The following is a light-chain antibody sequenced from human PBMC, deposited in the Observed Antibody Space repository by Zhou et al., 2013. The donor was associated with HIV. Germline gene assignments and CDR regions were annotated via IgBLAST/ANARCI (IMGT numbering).Light chain of an antibody. CDR1: QSVSSRS. Sequence: ELVLTQSPGTLSLSPGERASLSCRASQSVSSRSLAWYSQKPGQAPKLLIYGASNRATGIPDRFSGSGSGTEFTLTISSLQSEDFAVYYCQQYDNWPSFGQGTKLQIK. J-gene: IGKJ2*01. V-gene: IGKV3-20*01. CDR2: GAS. CDR3: QQYDNWPS.